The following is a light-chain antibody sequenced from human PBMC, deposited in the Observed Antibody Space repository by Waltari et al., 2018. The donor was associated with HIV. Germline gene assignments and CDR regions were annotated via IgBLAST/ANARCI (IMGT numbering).Light chain of an antibody. Sequence: DIQMTQSPSSLSASVGDRVTITCQASQDVRNSLNWFQQKPGKAPKLLIYDASNLQTGVPSRFSGSGSGTDFTFIISGLQPEDIATYYCQQYDYLPLTFGGGTKVEIK. CDR1: QDVRNS. CDR2: DAS. V-gene: IGKV1-33*01. CDR3: QQYDYLPLT. J-gene: IGKJ4*01.